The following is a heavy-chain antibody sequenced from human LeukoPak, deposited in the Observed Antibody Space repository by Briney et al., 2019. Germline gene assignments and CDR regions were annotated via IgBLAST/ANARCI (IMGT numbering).Heavy chain of an antibody. CDR3: ARAEIVVVPAAALIDY. V-gene: IGHV3-48*04. J-gene: IGHJ4*02. CDR1: GFIFSRDS. CDR2: ISSSSSTI. Sequence: PGGSLRLSCAASGFIFSRDSMNWVRQAPGKGLERVSYISSSSSTIYYADSVKGRFTISRDNAKNSLYLQMNSLRAEDTAVYYCARAEIVVVPAAALIDYWGQGTLVTVSS. D-gene: IGHD2-2*01.